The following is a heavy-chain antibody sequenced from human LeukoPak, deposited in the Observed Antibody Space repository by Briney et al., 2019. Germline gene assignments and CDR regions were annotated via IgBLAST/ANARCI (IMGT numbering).Heavy chain of an antibody. CDR1: GYSFTSYW. J-gene: IGHJ4*02. CDR2: IYPGDSDT. Sequence: GESLKISCKGSGYSFTSYWIGWVRQMPGKGLEWMGIIYPGDSDTRYSPSFQGQVTISADKSISTAYLQWSSLKASDTAMYYCAGRRWGMVRGAEGPFDYWGQGTLVTVSS. CDR3: AGRRWGMVRGAEGPFDY. D-gene: IGHD3-10*01. V-gene: IGHV5-51*01.